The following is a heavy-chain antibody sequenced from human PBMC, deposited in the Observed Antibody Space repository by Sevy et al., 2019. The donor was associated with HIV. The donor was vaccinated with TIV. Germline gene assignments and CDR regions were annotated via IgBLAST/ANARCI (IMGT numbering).Heavy chain of an antibody. D-gene: IGHD3-3*01. CDR3: ARESYDFWTGPVDYDYGMDV. CDR2: INPKSGAT. Sequence: ASVKVSCKASGYTFSDSGYYVHWVRQAPGQGLEWMGWINPKSGATNYAQKFQGRVTMTRDKSVSTANMELSRLTSNDTAVYNCARESYDFWTGPVDYDYGMDVWGQGTTVTVSS. J-gene: IGHJ6*02. CDR1: GYTFSDSGYY. V-gene: IGHV1-2*02.